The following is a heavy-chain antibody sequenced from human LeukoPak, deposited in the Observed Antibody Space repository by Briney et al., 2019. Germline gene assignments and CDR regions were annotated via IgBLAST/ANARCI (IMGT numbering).Heavy chain of an antibody. D-gene: IGHD1-7*01. Sequence: GGSLRLSCAASGFTFSTYSMNWVRQAPGKGLEWVSSISRNSRYIYYADSMRGRFTISRDNAKNSLYLQMNSLKPEDTAVYYCARETGTTYYFDYWGQGTLVTVSS. CDR3: ARETGTTYYFDY. CDR1: GFTFSTYS. V-gene: IGHV3-21*06. CDR2: ISRNSRYI. J-gene: IGHJ4*02.